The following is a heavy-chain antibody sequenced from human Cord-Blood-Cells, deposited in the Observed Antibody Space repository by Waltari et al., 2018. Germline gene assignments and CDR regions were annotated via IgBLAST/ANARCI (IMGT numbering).Heavy chain of an antibody. V-gene: IGHV3-33*01. CDR1: GFTFSSYG. Sequence: QVQLVESGGGVVQPGRSLRLSCAASGFTFSSYGMHWVGQAPGKGLGWVAVKCYDGSNKYYAESVEGRFTISRDNSKNTLYLQMNSLRAEDTAVYYCARVLGRLHDYWGQGTLVTVSS. CDR2: KCYDGSNK. CDR3: ARVLGRLHDY. J-gene: IGHJ4*02. D-gene: IGHD5-12*01.